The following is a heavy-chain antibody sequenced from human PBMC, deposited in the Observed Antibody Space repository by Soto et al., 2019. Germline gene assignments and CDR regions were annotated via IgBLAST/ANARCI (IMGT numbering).Heavy chain of an antibody. Sequence: QVQLQESGPGLVKSSGTLSLTCAVSGVSISSSHWWTWVRQPPGKGLEWIGEIHYSGTTNYNPPLGGRVTISADKSRSQFSLILSSVTAADTAVYYCARCAYGSYTFGIDVWGQGTTVTVSS. CDR3: ARCAYGSYTFGIDV. V-gene: IGHV4-4*02. CDR2: IHYSGTT. J-gene: IGHJ6*02. CDR1: GVSISSSHW. D-gene: IGHD3-3*01.